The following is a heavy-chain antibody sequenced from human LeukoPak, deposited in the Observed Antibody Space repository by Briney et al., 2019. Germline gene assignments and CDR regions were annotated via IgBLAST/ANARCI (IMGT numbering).Heavy chain of an antibody. V-gene: IGHV3-23*01. CDR1: GFTFSSYS. Sequence: GGSLRLSCAASGFTFSSYSMSWVRQAPGKGLEWVSAISGSGGSTYYADSVKGRFTISRDNSKNTLYLQMNSLRAEDTAVYYCAKDLPPRVAGTDDYWGQGTLVTVSS. D-gene: IGHD6-19*01. CDR3: AKDLPPRVAGTDDY. J-gene: IGHJ4*02. CDR2: ISGSGGST.